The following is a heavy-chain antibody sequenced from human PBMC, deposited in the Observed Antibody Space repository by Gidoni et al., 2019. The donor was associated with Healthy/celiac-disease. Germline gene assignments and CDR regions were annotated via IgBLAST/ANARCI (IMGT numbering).Heavy chain of an antibody. J-gene: IGHJ5*02. CDR1: GGSISSGGYY. CDR3: ARATRAAGTRGTWFDP. D-gene: IGHD6-13*01. Sequence: QVQLQESGPGLVKPSPTLSLTCTVSGGSISSGGYYWSWIRQHPGKGLEWIGYIYYSGSTYYNPSLKSRVTISVDTSKNQFSLKLSSVTAADTAVYYCARATRAAGTRGTWFDPWGQGTLVTVSS. V-gene: IGHV4-31*03. CDR2: IYYSGST.